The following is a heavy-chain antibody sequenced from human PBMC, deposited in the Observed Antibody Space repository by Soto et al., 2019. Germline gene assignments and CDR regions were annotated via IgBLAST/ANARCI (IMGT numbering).Heavy chain of an antibody. CDR3: AKSPITIFGVVIYHYYGMDV. CDR2: ISGSGGST. CDR1: GFTFSSYA. J-gene: IGHJ6*02. V-gene: IGHV3-23*01. D-gene: IGHD3-3*01. Sequence: PGWSLRLSCAASGFTFSSYAMSWVRQAPGKGLEWVSAISGSGGSTYYADSVKGRFTISRDNSKNTLYLQMNSLRAEDTAVYYCAKSPITIFGVVIYHYYGMDVWGQGTTVTVSS.